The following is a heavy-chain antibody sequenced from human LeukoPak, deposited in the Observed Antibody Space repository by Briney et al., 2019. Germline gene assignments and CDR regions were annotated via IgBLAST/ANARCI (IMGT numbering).Heavy chain of an antibody. D-gene: IGHD3-22*01. Sequence: PGGSLRLSCAASGFTFSSYSMNWVRQAPGKGLEWVSYISSSSSTIYYADSVKGRFTISRDNSKNTLYLQMNSLRAEDTAVYYCAKSPQHYYDSSGLDYWGQGTLVTVSS. J-gene: IGHJ4*02. CDR3: AKSPQHYYDSSGLDY. V-gene: IGHV3-48*01. CDR1: GFTFSSYS. CDR2: ISSSSSTI.